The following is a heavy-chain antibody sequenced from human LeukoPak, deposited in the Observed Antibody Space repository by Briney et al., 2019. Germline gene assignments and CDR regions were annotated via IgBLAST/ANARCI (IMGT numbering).Heavy chain of an antibody. CDR2: IKQDGGEK. Sequence: PGGSLRLSCAASGFTFSNYWMSWVRQAPGKRLEWVANIKQDGGEKYYVDSVKGRFTISRDNAQNSLYLHMNSLRDEDTAVYYCARDKIVGATKNDYWGQGILVTVSS. CDR1: GFTFSNYW. J-gene: IGHJ4*02. CDR3: ARDKIVGATKNDY. D-gene: IGHD1-26*01. V-gene: IGHV3-7*03.